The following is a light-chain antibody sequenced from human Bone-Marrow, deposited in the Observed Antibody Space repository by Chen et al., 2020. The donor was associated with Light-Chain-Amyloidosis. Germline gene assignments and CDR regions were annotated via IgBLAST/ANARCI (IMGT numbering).Light chain of an antibody. V-gene: IGLV3-25*03. CDR1: DLPTKY. CDR2: RDT. Sequence: SYELTQPPSVSVSPGQTARITCSGDDLPTKYAYWYQHKPGQAPVLVIHRDTERPSGISERFSCSSSGTTDTFTISGVKAEDEADYHCQSADSSGTYEVIFGGGTKLTVL. J-gene: IGLJ2*01. CDR3: QSADSSGTYEVI.